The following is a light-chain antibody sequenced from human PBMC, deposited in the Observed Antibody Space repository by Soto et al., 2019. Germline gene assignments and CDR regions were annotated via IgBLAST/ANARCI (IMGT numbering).Light chain of an antibody. V-gene: IGLV1-36*01. CDR3: GAWDDNLSGAV. CDR2: YDD. J-gene: IGLJ3*02. Sequence: QSVLTQPPSVSEGPGQRVTISCSGSTSNIGKNTVNWYQQLPGEAPKLFIYYDDLLASGVSDRFSGSKSGTSASLAISGLQSEDEADYYCGAWDDNLSGAVFGGGTKVTVL. CDR1: TSNIGKNT.